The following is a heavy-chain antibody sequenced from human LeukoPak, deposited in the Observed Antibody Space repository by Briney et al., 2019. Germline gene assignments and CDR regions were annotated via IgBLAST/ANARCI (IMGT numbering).Heavy chain of an antibody. CDR2: IYTSGST. Sequence: SETLSLTCTVSGGSSNNYYWSWIRQSAGKGLEWIGRIYTSGSTNYNPSLRSRVSMSVDTSKNQFSLRLRSVTAADTAVYYCARESGYYYDTSGYTFDYWGQGILVTVSS. CDR3: ARESGYYYDTSGYTFDY. D-gene: IGHD3-22*01. CDR1: GGSSNNYY. J-gene: IGHJ4*02. V-gene: IGHV4-4*07.